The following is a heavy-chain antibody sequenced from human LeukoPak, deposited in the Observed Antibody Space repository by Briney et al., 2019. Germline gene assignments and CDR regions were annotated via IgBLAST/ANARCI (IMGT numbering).Heavy chain of an antibody. CDR2: ISGSGGST. D-gene: IGHD6-13*01. CDR1: GFTFSSYA. Sequence: GGSLRLSCAASGFTFSSYAMSWVRQAPGKGPEWVSAISGSGGSTYYADSVKGRFTISRDNSKNTLYLQMNSLRAENTAVYYCAKDRDSSSPTDYWGQGTLVTVSS. J-gene: IGHJ4*02. V-gene: IGHV3-23*01. CDR3: AKDRDSSSPTDY.